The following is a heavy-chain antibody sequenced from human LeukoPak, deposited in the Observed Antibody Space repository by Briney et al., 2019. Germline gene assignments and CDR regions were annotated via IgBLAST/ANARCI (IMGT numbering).Heavy chain of an antibody. CDR1: GFTFSTYW. D-gene: IGHD5-12*01. CDR3: ARDILTKQAYSGYDN. CDR2: INQDGGRK. J-gene: IGHJ4*02. Sequence: GGSLRLSCAASGFTFSTYWMTWVRQGPGKGLEWVANINQDGGRKYYVDSVKGRFTISRDNAKNSLYLQMNSLRDEDTAVYYCARDILTKQAYSGYDNWGQGTLVTVSS. V-gene: IGHV3-7*01.